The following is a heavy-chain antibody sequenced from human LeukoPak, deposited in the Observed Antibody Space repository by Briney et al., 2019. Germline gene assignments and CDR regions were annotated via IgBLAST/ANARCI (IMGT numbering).Heavy chain of an antibody. CDR3: ARGGPYYYGSGSY. CDR1: GFTFSSYR. J-gene: IGHJ4*02. CDR2: ISSSSSTI. V-gene: IGHV3-48*01. Sequence: GGSLRLSCAASGFTFSSYRMNWVRQAPGKGLEWVSYISSSSSTIYYADSVKGRFTISRDNAKNSLYLQMNSLRAEDTAVYYCARGGPYYYGSGSYWGQGTLVTVSS. D-gene: IGHD3-10*01.